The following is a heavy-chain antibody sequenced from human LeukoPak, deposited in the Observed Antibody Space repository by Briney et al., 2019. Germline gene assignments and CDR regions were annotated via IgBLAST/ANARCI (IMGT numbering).Heavy chain of an antibody. J-gene: IGHJ3*02. V-gene: IGHV1-58*02. CDR3: AAAGYDSSGYGGEDDAFDI. D-gene: IGHD3-22*01. CDR1: GFTFTSSA. CDR2: IVVGSGNT. Sequence: SVKVSCKASGFTFTSSAMQWVRQARGQRLEWIGWIVVGSGNTNYAQKFQERVTITRDMSTSTAYMELSSLRSEDTAVYYCAAAGYDSSGYGGEDDAFDIWGQGTMVTVSS.